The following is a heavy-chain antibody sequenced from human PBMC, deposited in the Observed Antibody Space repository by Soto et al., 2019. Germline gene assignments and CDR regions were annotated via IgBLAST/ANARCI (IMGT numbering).Heavy chain of an antibody. CDR3: ARAIGDAAYFDC. J-gene: IGHJ4*02. CDR2: MYYSGST. V-gene: IGHV4-31*03. Sequence: PSETLSLTCTVSGGSISSGGYYWSWLRQHPGEGLEWIGYMYYSGSTYYNPSLKSRVTISLDTSNNQFSLKMSSVTAADTAVYYCARAIGDAAYFDCWGQGTLVTVSS. CDR1: GGSISSGGYY. D-gene: IGHD4-17*01.